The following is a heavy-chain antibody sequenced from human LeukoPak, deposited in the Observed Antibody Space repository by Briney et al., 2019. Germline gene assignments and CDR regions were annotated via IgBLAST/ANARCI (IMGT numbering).Heavy chain of an antibody. CDR3: ARGPTISETGYFDY. J-gene: IGHJ4*03. D-gene: IGHD1-1*01. Sequence: PSETLSLTCAVYGGSFSRYYWSWIRQSPGKGLEWIAEINHRGDTNYNPSVKSRVTISVDTSENQSSLKVTSLTAADTAVYFCARGPTISETGYFDYWGQGTLVTVSS. V-gene: IGHV4-34*01. CDR1: GGSFSRYY. CDR2: INHRGDT.